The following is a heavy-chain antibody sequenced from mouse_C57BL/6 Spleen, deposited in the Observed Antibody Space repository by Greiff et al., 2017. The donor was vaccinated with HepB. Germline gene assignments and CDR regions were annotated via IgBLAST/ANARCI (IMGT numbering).Heavy chain of an antibody. CDR2: IYPGDGDT. D-gene: IGHD1-1*01. V-gene: IGHV1-82*01. CDR3: AREYGSSPWFAY. J-gene: IGHJ3*01. CDR1: GYAFSSSW. Sequence: VQGVESGPELVKPGASVKISCKASGYAFSSSWMNWVKQRPGKGLEWIGRIYPGDGDTNYNGKFKGKATLTADKSSSTAYMQLSSLTSEDSAVYFCAREYGSSPWFAYWGQGTLVTVSA.